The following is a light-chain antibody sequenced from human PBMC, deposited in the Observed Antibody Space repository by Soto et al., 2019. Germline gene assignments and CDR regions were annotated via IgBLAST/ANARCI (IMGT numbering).Light chain of an antibody. V-gene: IGKV1-5*03. CDR3: QQYDSSPKT. Sequence: DIQMTQSPSTLSASVGDRVTITCRASQSISYWLAWYQQRPGKAPRLLIYKASSLQSGVPSRFSGSGSGTEFTLTISRLEPEDFAVYYCQQYDSSPKTFGQGTKVDIK. J-gene: IGKJ1*01. CDR2: KAS. CDR1: QSISYW.